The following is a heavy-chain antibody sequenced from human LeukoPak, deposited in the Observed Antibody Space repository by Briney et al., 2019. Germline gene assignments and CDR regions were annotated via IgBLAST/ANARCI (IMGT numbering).Heavy chain of an antibody. CDR1: GGSIGSYY. Sequence: SETLSLTCTVSGGSIGSYYWSWIRQPPGKGLEWIGYIYYSGNTNYNPSLKSRVTISVDTSKNQFSLNLSSVTAADTAVYYCARGPSSGYSYGWGQGTLVTVSS. V-gene: IGHV4-59*01. CDR2: IYYSGNT. CDR3: ARGPSSGYSYG. J-gene: IGHJ4*02. D-gene: IGHD5-18*01.